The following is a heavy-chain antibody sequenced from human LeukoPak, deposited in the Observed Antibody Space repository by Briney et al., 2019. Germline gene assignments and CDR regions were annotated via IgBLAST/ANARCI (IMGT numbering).Heavy chain of an antibody. CDR3: ARGSGTYYIW. CDR2: IKQEGSEK. CDR1: GFTFSTYW. J-gene: IGHJ4*02. V-gene: IGHV3-7*05. D-gene: IGHD1-26*01. Sequence: GGSLRLSCAASGFTFSTYWMSWVRQPPGKGLEWVANIKQEGSEKYYVDSMKGRFTISRDNAKNSLYLQMNSLRAEDTAMYYCARGSGTYYIWWGQGTLVTVSS.